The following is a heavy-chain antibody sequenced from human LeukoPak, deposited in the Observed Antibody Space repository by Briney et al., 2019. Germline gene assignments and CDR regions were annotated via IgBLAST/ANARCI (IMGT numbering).Heavy chain of an antibody. CDR1: GFTFSSYW. D-gene: IGHD6-13*01. CDR3: ARGGIAAAGTVVTY. J-gene: IGHJ4*02. V-gene: IGHV3-74*01. Sequence: HPGGSLRLSCAASGFTFSSYWMHWVRQAPGKGLVWVSRINSDGSSTSYADSVKGRFTISRDNAKNTLYLQMNSLRAEDTAVYYCARGGIAAAGTVVTYWGQGTLVTVSS. CDR2: INSDGSST.